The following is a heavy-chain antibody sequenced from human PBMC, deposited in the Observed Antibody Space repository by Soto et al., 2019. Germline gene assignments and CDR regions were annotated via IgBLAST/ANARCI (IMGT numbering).Heavy chain of an antibody. V-gene: IGHV1-18*01. J-gene: IGHJ3*02. CDR1: GYTFTSYG. CDR2: ISAYNGNT. CDR3: ARAGSITIFGVVTPWGYDAFDI. D-gene: IGHD3-3*01. Sequence: ASVKVSCKASGYTFTSYGISWVRQAPGQGLEWMGWISAYNGNTNYAQKLQGRVTMTTDTSTSTAYMELRSLRSDDTAVYYCARAGSITIFGVVTPWGYDAFDIWGQGTMVTVSS.